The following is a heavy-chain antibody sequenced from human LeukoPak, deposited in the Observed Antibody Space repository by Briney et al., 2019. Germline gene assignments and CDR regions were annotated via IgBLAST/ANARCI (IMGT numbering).Heavy chain of an antibody. CDR3: ARAATGSGSSRGWYYYYYYMDV. J-gene: IGHJ6*03. D-gene: IGHD3-10*01. Sequence: PSETLSLTCAVYGGSFSGYYWSWIRQPPGKGLEWIGEINHSGSTNYNPSLKSRVTMSVDTSKNQFSLKLSSVTAADTAVYYCARAATGSGSSRGWYYYYYYMDVWGKGTTVTVSS. V-gene: IGHV4-34*01. CDR1: GGSFSGYY. CDR2: INHSGST.